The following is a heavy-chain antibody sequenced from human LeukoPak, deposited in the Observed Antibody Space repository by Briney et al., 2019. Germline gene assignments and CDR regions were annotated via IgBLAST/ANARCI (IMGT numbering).Heavy chain of an antibody. CDR3: VKGIAAAGEGY. D-gene: IGHD6-13*01. V-gene: IGHV3-64D*09. CDR2: ISSNGGST. CDR1: GFTFSSYA. J-gene: IGHJ4*02. Sequence: GGSLRLSCSASGFTFSSYAMHWVRQAPGKGLEYVSAISSNGGSTYYADSVKGSFTISRDNSKNTLYLQMSSLRDEDTAVYYCVKGIAAAGEGYWGKGTLVTVSS.